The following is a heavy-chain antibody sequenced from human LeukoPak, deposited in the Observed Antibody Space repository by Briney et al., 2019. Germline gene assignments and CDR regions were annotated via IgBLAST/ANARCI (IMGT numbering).Heavy chain of an antibody. D-gene: IGHD2-2*01. CDR3: ARRGYCTTTSCPVAQD. J-gene: IGHJ4*02. CDR2: ISTGADTI. Sequence: PGGSMTLSCAASVFSFVSSSISWVRQAPWKGLEWVLDISTGADTIYYAESVRGRFTISRDNSRNTLFLQMNSLRAEDTAEYYWARRGYCTTTSCPVAQDWGQGTLVTVSS. CDR1: VFSFVSSS. V-gene: IGHV3-23*01.